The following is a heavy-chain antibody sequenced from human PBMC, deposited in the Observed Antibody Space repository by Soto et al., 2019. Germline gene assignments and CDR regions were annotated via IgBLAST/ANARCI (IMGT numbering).Heavy chain of an antibody. CDR2: IYHSGSA. V-gene: IGHV4-31*03. D-gene: IGHD3-22*01. CDR1: GGSISSGGYY. J-gene: IGHJ5*02. CDR3: ARSVYYSDTTGLGWFDP. Sequence: QVQLQESGPGLVKPSQTLSLTCTVSGGSISSGGYYWGWIRQHPGRGLEWIGYIYHSGSAYYNPSLKSRVTISLDTSKNQFSLKLSYVTAADTAVYYCARSVYYSDTTGLGWFDPWGQGILVTVSS.